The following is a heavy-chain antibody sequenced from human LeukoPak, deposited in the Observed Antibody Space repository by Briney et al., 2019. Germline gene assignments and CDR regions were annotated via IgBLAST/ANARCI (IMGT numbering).Heavy chain of an antibody. V-gene: IGHV3-9*01. CDR1: GFTFDDYA. J-gene: IGHJ5*02. Sequence: GGSLRLSCAASGFTFDDYAMHWVRQIPGKGLEWVTAISWNSGTINYADSVKGRFSISRDNAKNTLNLQMNSLRAEDTAVYYCARDLGQYYDTSDNWFDPWGQGTLVTVSS. CDR3: ARDLGQYYDTSDNWFDP. D-gene: IGHD3-22*01. CDR2: ISWNSGTI.